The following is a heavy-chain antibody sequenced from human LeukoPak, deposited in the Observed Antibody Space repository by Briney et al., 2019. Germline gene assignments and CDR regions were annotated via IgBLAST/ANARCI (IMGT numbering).Heavy chain of an antibody. D-gene: IGHD3-22*01. Sequence: GGSLRLSSAASGFTFSGYAMNWVRQAPGKGLEWVSGISVSGGNTYYADSVKSRFTISRDNSMNTLYLQTNSLRAEDTAIYYCAKGPGSSYYYYFDNWGQGTLVTVSS. CDR2: ISVSGGNT. CDR1: GFTFSGYA. CDR3: AKGPGSSYYYYFDN. V-gene: IGHV3-23*01. J-gene: IGHJ4*02.